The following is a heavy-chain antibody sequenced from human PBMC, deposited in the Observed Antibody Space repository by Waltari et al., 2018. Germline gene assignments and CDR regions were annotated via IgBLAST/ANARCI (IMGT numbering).Heavy chain of an antibody. CDR3: ARAAGSVGHSSSPRGPDYYYYYMDV. D-gene: IGHD6-6*01. CDR1: GGSISSYY. CDR2: IYYSGRP. Sequence: QVQLQESGPGLVKPSETLSLTCTVSGGSISSYYWSWIRQPPGKGLEWIGYIYYSGRPNYNPSLKSRVTISVDTSKNQFSLKLSSVTAADTAVYYWARAAGSVGHSSSPRGPDYYYYYMDVWGKGTTVTISS. J-gene: IGHJ6*03. V-gene: IGHV4-59*01.